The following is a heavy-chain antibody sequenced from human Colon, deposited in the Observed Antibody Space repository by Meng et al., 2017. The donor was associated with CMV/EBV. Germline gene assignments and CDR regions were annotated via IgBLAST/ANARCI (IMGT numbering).Heavy chain of an antibody. CDR2: LTWNSGAI. CDR3: VKDIVRLEQQLDYDGFDV. V-gene: IGHV3-9*01. CDR1: GFSFDDYA. J-gene: IGHJ3*01. D-gene: IGHD1-1*01. Sequence: GRSLRLSCAVSGFSFDDYAMHWVRQAPGKGLEWVSGLTWNSGAIGYADSVKGRFSISRDNAKNSLYLHMTSLRAEDTALYFCVKDIVRLEQQLDYDGFDVWGQGTMVTVSS.